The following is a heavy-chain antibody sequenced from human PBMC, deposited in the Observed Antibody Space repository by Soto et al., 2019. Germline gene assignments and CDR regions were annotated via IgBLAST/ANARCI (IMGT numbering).Heavy chain of an antibody. V-gene: IGHV1-69*01. J-gene: IGHJ4*02. CDR3: AGGPAVAGGYFDY. CDR2: IIPIFGTA. D-gene: IGHD6-19*01. CDR1: GGTFSSYA. Sequence: QVQLVQSGAEVKKPGSSVKVSCKASGGTFSSYAISWVRQAPGQGLEWMGGIIPIFGTANYAQKFQGRVTITADESTSTGYMEVSSLGSEDQAVDYWAGGPAVAGGYFDYWGQGTLVPVSS.